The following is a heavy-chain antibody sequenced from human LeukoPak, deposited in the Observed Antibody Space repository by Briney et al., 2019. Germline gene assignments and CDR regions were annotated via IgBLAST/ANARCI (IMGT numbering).Heavy chain of an antibody. CDR2: NFFHDGST. Sequence: ASVKVSCKTSGYSFNSHHVHWVRQPPGQGLEWMGINFFHDGSTSNTQKFQGRVTMTRDTSTSTVYMELSSLRSEDTAVYYCARDSGNYHYDMDVWGQGTTVIVSS. D-gene: IGHD3-10*01. J-gene: IGHJ6*02. CDR1: GYSFNSHH. V-gene: IGHV1-46*02. CDR3: ARDSGNYHYDMDV.